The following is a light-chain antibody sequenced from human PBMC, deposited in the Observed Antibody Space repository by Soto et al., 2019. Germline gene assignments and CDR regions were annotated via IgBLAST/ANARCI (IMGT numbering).Light chain of an antibody. CDR2: GAS. CDR1: QSVSTN. J-gene: IGKJ5*01. Sequence: RVVTQSKATLSASPGERVTLSCRASQSVSTNFAWYLQKPGQAPRLLIYGASTRATAVPARFTASGSGTEFTLTISSLEPEDAAVYYCQQRSNWPPIPFGQRTLLAVK. CDR3: QQRSNWPPIP. V-gene: IGKV3-15*01.